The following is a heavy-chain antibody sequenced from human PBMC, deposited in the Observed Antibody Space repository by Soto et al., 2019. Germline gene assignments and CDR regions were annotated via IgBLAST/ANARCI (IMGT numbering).Heavy chain of an antibody. CDR3: AKGEVRGIIPSYFDY. V-gene: IGHV3-30*18. D-gene: IGHD3-10*01. Sequence: LRLSCAGSGFTFRWFGMNWVRQAPGKGLEWVARISNDGSNEYYVDSVKGRFTISRDNSKNTLYLQMDSLRAEDTAVYYCAKGEVRGIIPSYFDYWGLGTLVTVSS. J-gene: IGHJ4*02. CDR1: GFTFRWFG. CDR2: ISNDGSNE.